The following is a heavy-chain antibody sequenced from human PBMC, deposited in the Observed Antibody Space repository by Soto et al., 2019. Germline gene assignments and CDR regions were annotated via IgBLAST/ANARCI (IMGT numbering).Heavy chain of an antibody. J-gene: IGHJ3*02. CDR3: ARSLVLNDAFDI. Sequence: QVQLVESGGGVVQPGRSLRLSCAASGFTFSSYAMHWVRQAPGKGLEWVAVISYDGSNKYYADSVKGRFTISRDNSKNTLYLQMNSLRAEDTAVYYCARSLVLNDAFDIWGQGTMVTVSS. CDR2: ISYDGSNK. D-gene: IGHD6-13*01. CDR1: GFTFSSYA. V-gene: IGHV3-30-3*01.